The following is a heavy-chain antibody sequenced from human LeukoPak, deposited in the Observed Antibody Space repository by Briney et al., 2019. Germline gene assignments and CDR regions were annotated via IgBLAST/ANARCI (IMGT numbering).Heavy chain of an antibody. Sequence: GGSLRLSCAASGFTFSDYYMSWIRQAPGKGLEWVSYISSSGSTIYYADSVKGRFTISRDNAKNSLYLQMNSLRAEDTAVYYCARVYRYSYGYLSEGSHYCFDPWGQGTLVTVSS. CDR1: GFTFSDYY. V-gene: IGHV3-11*01. CDR2: ISSSGSTI. CDR3: ARVYRYSYGYLSEGSHYCFDP. J-gene: IGHJ5*02. D-gene: IGHD5-18*01.